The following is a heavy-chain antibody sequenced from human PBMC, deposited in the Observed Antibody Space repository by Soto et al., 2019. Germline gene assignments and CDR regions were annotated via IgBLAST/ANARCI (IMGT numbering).Heavy chain of an antibody. CDR1: GFTFSSYG. CDR2: ISYDGSNK. V-gene: IGHV3-30*18. J-gene: IGHJ6*02. Sequence: QVQLVESGGGVVQPGRSLRLSCAASGFTFSSYGMHWVRQAPGKGLEWVAVISYDGSNKYYADSVKGRFTISRDNSKNTLYLQMNSLRAEDTAVYYCAKDLPRPGRAYGMDVWGQGTTVTVSS. CDR3: AKDLPRPGRAYGMDV.